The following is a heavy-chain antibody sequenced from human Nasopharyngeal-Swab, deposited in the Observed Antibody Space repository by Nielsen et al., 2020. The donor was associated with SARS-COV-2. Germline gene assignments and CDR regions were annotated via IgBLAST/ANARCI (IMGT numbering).Heavy chain of an antibody. CDR2: THHTGSS. CDR1: GGSISSDHW. V-gene: IGHV4-4*02. CDR3: ARGGNWQFDS. Sequence: SETLSLTCTVSGGSISSDHWWSWVRQPPGRGLEWIGETHHTGSSNYNPSLKSRVTISVGKSKNQLSLQLSSVTAADTAVYYCARGGNWQFDSWGQGTLVTVSS. J-gene: IGHJ4*02.